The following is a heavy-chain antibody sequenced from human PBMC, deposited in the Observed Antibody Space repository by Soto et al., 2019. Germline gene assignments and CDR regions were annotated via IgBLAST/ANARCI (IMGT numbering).Heavy chain of an antibody. J-gene: IGHJ4*02. Sequence: AGGSLRLSCAASGFPFSNYGMHWVRQAPGKGLEWVSAISGSGGSTYYADSVKGRFTISRDNSKNTLYLQMNSLRAEDTAVYYCAKAHSGYLDYWGQGTLVTVSS. CDR2: ISGSGGST. CDR1: GFPFSNYG. CDR3: AKAHSGYLDY. V-gene: IGHV3-23*01. D-gene: IGHD1-26*01.